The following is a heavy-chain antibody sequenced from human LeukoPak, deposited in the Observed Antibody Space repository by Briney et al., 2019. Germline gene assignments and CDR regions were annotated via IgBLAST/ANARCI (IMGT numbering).Heavy chain of an antibody. J-gene: IGHJ3*02. CDR3: ARDEIQSGAFDI. CDR1: GFTFSSYS. D-gene: IGHD3-10*01. V-gene: IGHV3-48*04. CDR2: ISSSGTTI. Sequence: PGGSLRLSCAASGFTFSSYSMSWVRQAPGKGLEWVSYISSSGTTIYDADSVKGRFTISRDNAKNSLYLQMNSLRAEDTAVYYCARDEIQSGAFDIWGRGTMVTVSS.